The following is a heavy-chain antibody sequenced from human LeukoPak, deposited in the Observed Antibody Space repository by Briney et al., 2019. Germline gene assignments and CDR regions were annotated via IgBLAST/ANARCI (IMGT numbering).Heavy chain of an antibody. Sequence: GGSLRLSCAASGLTFSSYSVNWVRQAPGKGLEWVSYISSSGSTIYYADSVKGRFTISRDNAKNSLYLQMNSLRAEDTAVYYCARDTYVGDDYFDYWGQGTLVTVSS. J-gene: IGHJ4*02. CDR1: GLTFSSYS. V-gene: IGHV3-48*04. CDR3: ARDTYVGDDYFDY. D-gene: IGHD3-10*01. CDR2: ISSSGSTI.